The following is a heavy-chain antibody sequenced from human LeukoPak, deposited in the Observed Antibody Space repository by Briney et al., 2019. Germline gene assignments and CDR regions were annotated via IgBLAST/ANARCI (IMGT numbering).Heavy chain of an antibody. CDR3: AKDREWEDIVVVVAASFDY. D-gene: IGHD2-15*01. CDR2: ISGSGGST. J-gene: IGHJ4*02. V-gene: IGHV3-23*01. CDR1: GFTFSSYA. Sequence: GGSLRLSCAASGFTFSSYAMSWVRQAPGKGLEWVSAISGSGGSTYYADSVKGRFTISRDNSKNTLYLQMNSLRAEDTAVYYCAKDREWEDIVVVVAASFDYWGQGTLVTVSS.